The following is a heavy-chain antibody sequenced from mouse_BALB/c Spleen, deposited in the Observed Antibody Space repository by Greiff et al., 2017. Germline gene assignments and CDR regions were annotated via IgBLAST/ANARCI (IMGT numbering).Heavy chain of an antibody. V-gene: IGHV2-9*02. CDR2: IWAGGST. CDR1: GFSLTSYG. J-gene: IGHJ3*01. Sequence: VMLVESGPGLVAPSQSLSITCTVSGFSLTSYGVHWVRQPPGKGLEWLGVIWAGGSTNYNSALMSRLSISKDNSKSQVFLKMNSLQTDDTAMYYCASRQLGLLFAYWGQGTLVTVSA. CDR3: ASRQLGLLFAY. D-gene: IGHD3-2*01.